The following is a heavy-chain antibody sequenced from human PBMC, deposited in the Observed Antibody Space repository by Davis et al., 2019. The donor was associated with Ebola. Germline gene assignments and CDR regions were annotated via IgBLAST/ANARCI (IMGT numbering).Heavy chain of an antibody. CDR3: AKDVRPDSGWDIDY. V-gene: IGHV3-23*01. J-gene: IGHJ4*02. D-gene: IGHD6-19*01. CDR2: IFGSAAET. Sequence: GESLKISCAASGFSFSHTWMTWIRQAPGKGLEWVAAIFGSAAETFYADSVRGRFTISRDNSKDTLYLHMNSLRSDDTAIYYCAKDVRPDSGWDIDYWGQGTLVTVSS. CDR1: GFSFSHTW.